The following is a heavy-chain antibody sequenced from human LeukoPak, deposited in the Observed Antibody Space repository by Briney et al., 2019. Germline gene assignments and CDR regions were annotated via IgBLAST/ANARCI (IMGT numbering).Heavy chain of an antibody. D-gene: IGHD1-14*01. Sequence: SETLSLTCTVSGGSISNYYWSWIRQPPGKELEWIGYIYYSGSTNYNPSLKSRVTISVETSKNQFSLKLSSFTAAYTAAYYRAKAPPNRPSPLGYWGQGTLVTVSS. CDR3: AKAPPNRPSPLGY. CDR1: GGSISNYY. CDR2: IYYSGST. V-gene: IGHV4-59*01. J-gene: IGHJ4*02.